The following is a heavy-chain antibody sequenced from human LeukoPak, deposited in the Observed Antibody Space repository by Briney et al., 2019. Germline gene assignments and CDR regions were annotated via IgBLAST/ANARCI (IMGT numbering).Heavy chain of an antibody. Sequence: PGGSLRLSCAASGFKCSSYALSWVRQAPGKGLECVSAISGSGGSTYSADSLKGRFTISRDNSKNTLYLQINSLRTDDTAVFYCARGGLGSALDNWGQGTLVTVSS. CDR2: ISGSGGST. J-gene: IGHJ4*02. V-gene: IGHV3-23*01. CDR1: GFKCSSYA. D-gene: IGHD6-19*01. CDR3: ARGGLGSALDN.